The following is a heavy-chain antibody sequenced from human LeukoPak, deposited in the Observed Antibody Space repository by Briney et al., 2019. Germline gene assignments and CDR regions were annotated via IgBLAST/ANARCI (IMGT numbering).Heavy chain of an antibody. J-gene: IGHJ4*02. Sequence: GGSLRLSCVASGFTFSDYSMNWVHQAPGKGLEWLSSINSGNYIYSADSVKGRFTISRDNAKNSLYLLMNSLRVEDTALYYCAKGAYRSGSYYDYWGQGTLVTVSS. CDR1: GFTFSDYS. V-gene: IGHV3-69-1*01. CDR3: AKGAYRSGSYYDY. D-gene: IGHD3-10*01. CDR2: INSGNYI.